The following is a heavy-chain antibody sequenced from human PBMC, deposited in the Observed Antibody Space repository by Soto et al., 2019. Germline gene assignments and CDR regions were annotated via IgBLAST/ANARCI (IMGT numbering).Heavy chain of an antibody. Sequence: PGGSLRLSCTVSGFYFNNYGINWVGQPPGKGLEWVSSVSKSDYTYYSDSVKGRFTISRDNAKNSVSLQMNSLRAEDTGVYYCAREDSIIIPAVSDFWGQGTLVTVSS. D-gene: IGHD2-2*01. J-gene: IGHJ4*02. CDR2: VSKSDYT. CDR3: AREDSIIIPAVSDF. V-gene: IGHV3-21*01. CDR1: GFYFNNYG.